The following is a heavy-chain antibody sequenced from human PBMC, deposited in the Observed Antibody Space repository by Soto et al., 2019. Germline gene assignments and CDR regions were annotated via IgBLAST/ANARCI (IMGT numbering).Heavy chain of an antibody. D-gene: IGHD6-13*01. Sequence: KAGGSLRLSCAASGLTFSDYYMSWFRQAPGKGLEWVSYISGSGSITHDADSVKGRFTISRDNAKNSLYLQMNSLRAEDTAIYYCARVGSTLAAGTPDYWGQGTLVTVSS. V-gene: IGHV3-11*01. CDR1: GLTFSDYY. CDR2: ISGSGSIT. J-gene: IGHJ4*02. CDR3: ARVGSTLAAGTPDY.